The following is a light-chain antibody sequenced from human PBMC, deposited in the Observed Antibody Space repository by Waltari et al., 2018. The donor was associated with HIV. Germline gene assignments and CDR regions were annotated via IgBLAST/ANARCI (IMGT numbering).Light chain of an antibody. CDR1: SSYVGGYNS. J-gene: IGLJ2*01. CDR3: SSHAGSKVV. V-gene: IGLV2-8*01. Sequence: QSALTQPPSASGSPGQSVTLSCTGTSSYVGGYNSVSWHQQHPGKAPKPMIYDVIKRPSGVPDRFSGSKSGNTASLTVSGLQPEDEADYYCSSHAGSKVVFGGGTRLTVL. CDR2: DVI.